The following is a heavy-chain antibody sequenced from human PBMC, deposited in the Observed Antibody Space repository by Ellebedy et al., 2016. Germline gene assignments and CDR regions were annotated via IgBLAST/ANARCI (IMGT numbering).Heavy chain of an antibody. CDR3: AGLAVAATVIPYYYYGLDV. J-gene: IGHJ6*02. D-gene: IGHD6-19*01. CDR1: GYSFTNYW. V-gene: IGHV5-10-1*01. Sequence: GESLKISXKGSGYSFTNYWISWVRQMPGKGLEFLGRLDPSDSYINYSPSFQGHVTISVDKSNATAYLHWSSLKASDTATYYCAGLAVAATVIPYYYYGLDVWGQGTTVTVSS. CDR2: LDPSDSYI.